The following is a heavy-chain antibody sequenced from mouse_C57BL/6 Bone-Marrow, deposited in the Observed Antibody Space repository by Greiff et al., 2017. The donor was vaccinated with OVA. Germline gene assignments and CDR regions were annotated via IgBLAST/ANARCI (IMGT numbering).Heavy chain of an antibody. V-gene: IGHV1-5*01. CDR1: GYTFTSYW. CDR2: IYPGNSDT. Sequence: EVKLMEPGPVLVRPGASVKMSCKTSGYTFTSYWMHWVKPRPGQGLEWIGDIYPGNSDTSYNQKFQGKAKLTVATSASTAYMELSSLTYEDASVYYSARDYSINCGYDFDYWGQGTTLTVAS. D-gene: IGHD1-2*01. CDR3: ARDYSINCGYDFDY. J-gene: IGHJ2*01.